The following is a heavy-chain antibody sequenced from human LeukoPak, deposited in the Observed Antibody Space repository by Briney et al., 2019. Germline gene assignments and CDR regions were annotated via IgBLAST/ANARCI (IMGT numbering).Heavy chain of an antibody. CDR1: GGTFSRYA. CDR2: IIPIFGTP. Sequence: ASVKVSCKASGGTFSRYAISWVRQAPGQGLEWMGRIIPIFGTPNYAQMFQGRVTISADKSTNTAYMEVTSLRSEDTAVYYCARGDYYDSSGLFDYWGQGTLVTVSS. D-gene: IGHD3-22*01. J-gene: IGHJ4*02. V-gene: IGHV1-69*06. CDR3: ARGDYYDSSGLFDY.